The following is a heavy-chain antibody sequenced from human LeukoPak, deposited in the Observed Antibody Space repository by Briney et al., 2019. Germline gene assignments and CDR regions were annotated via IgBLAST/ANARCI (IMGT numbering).Heavy chain of an antibody. D-gene: IGHD5-18*01. V-gene: IGHV3-53*01. CDR1: EFTVSNSY. CDR3: ARVDTVSGILV. CDR2: IYEGSGR. J-gene: IGHJ4*02. Sequence: PXGSLRLSCAASEFTVSNSYMTWVRQAPGKGLEWVSVIYEGSGRYYGDSVKGRFTISKDNFENTVYLQMNSLRADDTAVYYCARVDTVSGILVWGQGTLVTVSS.